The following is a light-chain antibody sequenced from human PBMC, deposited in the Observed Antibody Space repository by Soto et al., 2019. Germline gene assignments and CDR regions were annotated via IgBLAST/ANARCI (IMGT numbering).Light chain of an antibody. CDR1: SSDVGGYNY. J-gene: IGLJ6*01. V-gene: IGLV2-8*01. CDR2: EVN. Sequence: QSALTQPPSASGSPGQSVAISCTGTSSDVGGYNYVSWYQQHPGKAPKLMIYEVNKRPSGVPDRFSGSKSGNTASLTVSGLQAEDEADYYCKAWDNSLNAHVFGSGTQLTVL. CDR3: KAWDNSLNAHV.